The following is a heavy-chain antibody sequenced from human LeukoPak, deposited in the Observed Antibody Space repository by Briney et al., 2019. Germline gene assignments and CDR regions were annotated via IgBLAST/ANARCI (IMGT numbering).Heavy chain of an antibody. Sequence: SGGSLRLSCAASGFTFSNYGMHGVRQAPGKGLEWVAVISYDGSNKYYADSVKGRFTISRDNSKNTLYLQMNSLRAEDTAVYYCAKGVSSGWFDPFDYWGQGTLVTDSS. CDR3: AKGVSSGWFDPFDY. D-gene: IGHD6-19*01. CDR2: ISYDGSNK. CDR1: GFTFSNYG. J-gene: IGHJ4*02. V-gene: IGHV3-30*18.